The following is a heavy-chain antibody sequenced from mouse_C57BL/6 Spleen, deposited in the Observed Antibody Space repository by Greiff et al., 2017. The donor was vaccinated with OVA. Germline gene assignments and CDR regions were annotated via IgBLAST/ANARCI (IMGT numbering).Heavy chain of an antibody. V-gene: IGHV5-17*01. J-gene: IGHJ1*03. D-gene: IGHD2-5*01. CDR1: GFTFSDYG. CDR3: ARPNSNYEDFDV. Sequence: EVMLVESGGGLVKPGGSLKLSCAASGFTFSDYGMHWVRQAPEKGLEWVAYISSGSSTIYYADKVKGRFTISRDNAKNTLFRQMTSLRSEDTAMYYCARPNSNYEDFDVWGTGTTVTVSS. CDR2: ISSGSSTI.